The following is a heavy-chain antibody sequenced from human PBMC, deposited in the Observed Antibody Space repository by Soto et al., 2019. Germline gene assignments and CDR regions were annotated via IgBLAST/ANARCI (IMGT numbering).Heavy chain of an antibody. CDR1: GGSISSGDYY. CDR2: IYYSGST. J-gene: IGHJ6*02. V-gene: IGHV4-30-4*01. CDR3: AREGRGISRGYGMEV. D-gene: IGHD2-15*01. Sequence: TRALTCTVSGGSISSGDYYGCWIREPPGKGLEWIGYIYYSGSTYYNPSLKSRVTISVDTSTNQFSLKLSSVTAAHTAVYYCAREGRGISRGYGMEVWGQETTVTV.